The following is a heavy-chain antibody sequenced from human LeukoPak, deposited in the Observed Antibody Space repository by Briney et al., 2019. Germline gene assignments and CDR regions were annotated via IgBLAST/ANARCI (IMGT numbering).Heavy chain of an antibody. CDR2: IIPIFGTA. CDR3: ARVDIVATRPSDWYYYMDV. CDR1: GGTFSSYA. V-gene: IGHV1-69*01. J-gene: IGHJ6*03. Sequence: SSVKVSCKASGGTFSSYAISWVRQAPGQGVEWMGGIIPIFGTANYAQKFQGRVTITADESTSTAYMELSSLRSEDTAVYYCARVDIVATRPSDWYYYMDVWGKGTTVTVSS. D-gene: IGHD5-12*01.